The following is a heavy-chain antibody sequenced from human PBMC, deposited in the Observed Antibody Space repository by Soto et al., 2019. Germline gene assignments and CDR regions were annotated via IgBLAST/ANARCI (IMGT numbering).Heavy chain of an antibody. CDR1: GGSFSGYY. J-gene: IGHJ6*02. D-gene: IGHD6-13*01. Sequence: KPSETLSLTCAVYGGSFSGYYWSWIRQPPGKGLEWIGEINHSGSTNYNPSLKSRVTISVDTSKNQFSLKLSSVTAADTAVYYCVRGPSKAGYSSSWYYYYYGMDVWGQGTTVTV. CDR3: VRGPSKAGYSSSWYYYYYGMDV. CDR2: INHSGST. V-gene: IGHV4-34*01.